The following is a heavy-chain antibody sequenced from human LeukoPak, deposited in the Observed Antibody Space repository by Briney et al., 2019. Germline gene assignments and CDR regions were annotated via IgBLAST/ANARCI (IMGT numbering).Heavy chain of an antibody. CDR2: IYYSGST. J-gene: IGHJ6*02. CDR1: GGSISSGDYY. CDR3: ARDGLSPVVPNCSSTSCYDYYYGMDV. V-gene: IGHV4-30-4*01. D-gene: IGHD2-2*01. Sequence: SETLSLTCTVSGGSISSGDYYWSWIRQPPGKGLEWIGYIYYSGSTYYNPSLKSRVTISVDTSKNQFSLKLRSVTAADTAVYYCARDGLSPVVPNCSSTSCYDYYYGMDVWGQGTTVTVSS.